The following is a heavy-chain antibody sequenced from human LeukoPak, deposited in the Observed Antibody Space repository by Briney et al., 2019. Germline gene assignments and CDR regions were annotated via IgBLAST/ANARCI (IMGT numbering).Heavy chain of an antibody. J-gene: IGHJ4*02. CDR2: IRYDGSNK. Sequence: GGSLRLSCAASGFTFSSYGMHWVRQAPGKGLEWVAFIRYDGSNKYYADSVKGRFTISRDNSKNTLYLQMNSLRAEDTAVYYCAKDGSPGSCYRCFDYWGQGTLVTVSS. CDR3: AKDGSPGSCYRCFDY. D-gene: IGHD2-15*01. CDR1: GFTFSSYG. V-gene: IGHV3-30*02.